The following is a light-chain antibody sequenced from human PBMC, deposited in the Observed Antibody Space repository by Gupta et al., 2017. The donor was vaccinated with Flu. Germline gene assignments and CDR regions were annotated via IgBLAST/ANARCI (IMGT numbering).Light chain of an antibody. CDR1: QSLVYSDGSTV. CDR2: LVS. V-gene: IGKV2-30*01. Sequence: VVITQSPLSLPVTLGQPASISCTSRQSLVYSDGSTVLHWFHQRPGQAPRRLIYLVSHRDPGVPDRFTGSGSGTDFTLKISRVEAEDVGIYFCMQGAHWPWAFGQGTKVEIK. J-gene: IGKJ1*01. CDR3: MQGAHWPWA.